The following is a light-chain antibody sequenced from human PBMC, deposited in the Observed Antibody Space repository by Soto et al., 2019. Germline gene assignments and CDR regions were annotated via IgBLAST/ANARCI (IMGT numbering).Light chain of an antibody. Sequence: QSVLTQPPSASGTPGQRVTISCSGSSSNIGSNTVNWYQQLPGTAPKLLIYSNNQRPSGVPDRFSGSKSGTSASLAISGLQSEDEVVYYCAAWDDRLTGYVFGTGTKSPS. CDR1: SSNIGSNT. V-gene: IGLV1-44*01. J-gene: IGLJ1*01. CDR2: SNN. CDR3: AAWDDRLTGYV.